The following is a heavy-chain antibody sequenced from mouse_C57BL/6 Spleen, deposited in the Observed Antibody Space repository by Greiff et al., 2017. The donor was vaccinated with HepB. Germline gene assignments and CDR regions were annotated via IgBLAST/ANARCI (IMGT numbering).Heavy chain of an antibody. CDR2: ISTYYGDA. V-gene: IGHV1-67*01. CDR1: GYTFTDYA. Sequence: VKVVESGPELVRPGVSVKISCKGSGYTFTDYAMHWVKQSHAKSLEWIGVISTYYGDASYNQKFKDKATMTVDKSSSTAYRELARLTSEDSAVYYCAREVFYGSSSYWYFDVWGTGTTVTVSS. D-gene: IGHD1-1*01. CDR3: AREVFYGSSSYWYFDV. J-gene: IGHJ1*03.